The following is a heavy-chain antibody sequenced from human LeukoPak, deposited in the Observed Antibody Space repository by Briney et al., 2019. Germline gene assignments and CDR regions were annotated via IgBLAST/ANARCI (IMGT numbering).Heavy chain of an antibody. CDR1: GFSFSDYY. V-gene: IGHV3-11*01. J-gene: IGHJ5*02. Sequence: GGSLRLSCAASGFSFSDYYMSWIRQAPGKGLEWLSYINIGGTNTHYADSVKGRFTISRDNAKKSLYLELTNLRAEDTAAYYCATDGAGFDTWGQGVLATVSS. CDR3: ATDGAGFDT. CDR2: INIGGTNT.